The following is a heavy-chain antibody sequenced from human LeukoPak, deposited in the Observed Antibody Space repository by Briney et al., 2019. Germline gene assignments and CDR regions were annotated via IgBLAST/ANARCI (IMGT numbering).Heavy chain of an antibody. V-gene: IGHV1-69*05. J-gene: IGHJ4*02. Sequence: SVRVSCKASGGTFSSYAISWVRQAPGQGLEWMGGIIPIFGTANYAQKFQGRVTITTDESTSTAYMELSSLRSEDTAVYYCARDPQGLDGYNYWGQGTLVTVSS. CDR1: GGTFSSYA. CDR3: ARDPQGLDGYNY. CDR2: IIPIFGTA. D-gene: IGHD5-24*01.